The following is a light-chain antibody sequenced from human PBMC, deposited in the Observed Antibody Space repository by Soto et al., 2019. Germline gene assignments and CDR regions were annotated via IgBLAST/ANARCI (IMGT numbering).Light chain of an antibody. V-gene: IGLV2-8*01. Sequence: QSALTQPPSASGSPGQSVAISCTGTSSDLGTYNWVSWYLQHPGKAPQLLIYDVSTRPSGVSNRFSGSKSGNTASLTISGLQAEDEADYYCSLYAGGDNVISGGGTKVTVL. CDR3: SLYAGGDNVI. J-gene: IGLJ2*01. CDR1: SSDLGTYNW. CDR2: DVS.